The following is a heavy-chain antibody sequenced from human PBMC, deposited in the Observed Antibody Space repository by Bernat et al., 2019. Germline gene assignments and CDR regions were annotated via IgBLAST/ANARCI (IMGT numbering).Heavy chain of an antibody. CDR3: ARDGYNLDAFDI. V-gene: IGHV3-23*01. D-gene: IGHD5-24*01. J-gene: IGHJ3*02. CDR1: GFTFSNNA. Sequence: EVQLLESGGGLVQPGGSLRLSCAASGFTFSNNAMTWVRQAPGKGLEWVSTIGGSGITTYYADSVKGRFTISRDNAKNSLYLQMNSLRAEDTALYYCARDGYNLDAFDIWGQGTMVTVSS. CDR2: IGGSGITT.